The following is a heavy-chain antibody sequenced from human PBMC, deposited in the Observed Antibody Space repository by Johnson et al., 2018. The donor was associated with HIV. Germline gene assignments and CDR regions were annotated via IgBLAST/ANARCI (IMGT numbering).Heavy chain of an antibody. Sequence: VQLVESGGGVVQPGRSLRLSCTASGFTFSSYGMHWVRQAPGKGLEWVAVISYDGRDKSYANSVKGRFTISRDNSKNTLFLQMNSLRAEDTAVYYCVKVAFRIAPTSHAFDIWGQGTMVTVSS. D-gene: IGHD6-13*01. J-gene: IGHJ3*02. CDR3: VKVAFRIAPTSHAFDI. CDR2: ISYDGRDK. CDR1: GFTFSSYG. V-gene: IGHV3-30*18.